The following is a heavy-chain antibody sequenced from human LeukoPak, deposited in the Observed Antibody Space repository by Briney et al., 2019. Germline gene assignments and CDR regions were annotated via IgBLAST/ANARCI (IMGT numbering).Heavy chain of an antibody. V-gene: IGHV1-2*02. Sequence: ASVKVSCKASGYNFTDYFIHWVRQAPGQGLEWMGWINPNNAGTKYVQRFQGRVTMTRDTSISTAFMELNRLTSDDTAVYYCARGNYNWGRPDAFDIWGQGTMVTVSS. J-gene: IGHJ3*02. D-gene: IGHD1-20*01. CDR2: INPNNAGT. CDR3: ARGNYNWGRPDAFDI. CDR1: GYNFTDYF.